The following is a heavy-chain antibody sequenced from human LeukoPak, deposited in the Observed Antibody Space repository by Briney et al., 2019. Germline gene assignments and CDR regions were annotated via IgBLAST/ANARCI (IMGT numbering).Heavy chain of an antibody. CDR1: GYSISSGYY. Sequence: SETLSLTCTVSGYSISSGYYWGWIRQPPGKGLEWIGSIYHSGSTYYNPSLKSRVTISVDTSKNQFSLKLSSVTAADTAVYYCARTASYYYYYMDVWGKGTTVTVSS. CDR3: ARTASYYYYYMDV. J-gene: IGHJ6*03. CDR2: IYHSGST. V-gene: IGHV4-38-2*02.